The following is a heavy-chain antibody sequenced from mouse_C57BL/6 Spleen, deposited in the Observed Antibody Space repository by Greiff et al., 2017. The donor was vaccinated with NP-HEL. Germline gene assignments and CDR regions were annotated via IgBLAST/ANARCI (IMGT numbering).Heavy chain of an antibody. CDR3: ARRFITTVVARGAMDY. Sequence: QVQLQQPGAELVKPGASVKMSCKASGYTFTSYWITWVKQRPGQGLEWIGDIYPGSGSTNYNEKFKSKATLTVDTSSSTAYMQLSSLTSEDSAVYYCARRFITTVVARGAMDYWGQGTSVTVSS. CDR2: IYPGSGST. V-gene: IGHV1-55*01. D-gene: IGHD1-1*01. J-gene: IGHJ4*01. CDR1: GYTFTSYW.